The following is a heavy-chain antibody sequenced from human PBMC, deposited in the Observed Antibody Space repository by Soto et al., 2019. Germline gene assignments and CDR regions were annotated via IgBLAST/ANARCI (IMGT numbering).Heavy chain of an antibody. CDR3: ARTRCSGGSCYPWSLDY. CDR1: GGSITTGGYY. V-gene: IGHV4-31*03. J-gene: IGHJ4*02. CDR2: RYYSEST. Sequence: SETLSLTCTVSGGSITTGGYYWSWIRQLPGKGLEWIGHRYYSESTYYNPSLKSRVSISLDTSKNQFSLKLSFVTAADTAMYYCARTRCSGGSCYPWSLDYWGQGTPVTVSS. D-gene: IGHD2-15*01.